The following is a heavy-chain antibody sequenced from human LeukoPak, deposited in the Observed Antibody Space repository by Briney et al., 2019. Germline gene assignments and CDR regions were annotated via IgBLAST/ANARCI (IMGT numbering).Heavy chain of an antibody. CDR2: VTGSGGGT. V-gene: IGHV3-23*01. J-gene: IGHJ4*02. CDR1: GFSFSNYA. D-gene: IGHD3-22*01. CDR3: AKGHIESGGYYYFDY. Sequence: GGSLRLSCAASGFSFSNYAMNWVRQAPGKGLECVSGVTGSGGGTYYADSVKGRFTISRDNSKNTLNLQMNSLRAEDTAVYYCAKGHIESGGYYYFDYWGQGTLVTVSS.